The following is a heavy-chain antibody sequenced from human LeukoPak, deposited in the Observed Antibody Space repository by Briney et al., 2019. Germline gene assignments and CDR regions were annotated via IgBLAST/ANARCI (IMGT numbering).Heavy chain of an antibody. D-gene: IGHD3-9*01. Sequence: PSETLSLTCTVSGGSISSYYRSWIRQPPGKGLEWIGYIYYSGSTNYNPSLKSRVTISVDTSKNQFSLKLSSVTAADTAVYYCAREGQGGDILTGYSDAFDIWGQGTMVTVSS. CDR1: GGSISSYY. CDR3: AREGQGGDILTGYSDAFDI. J-gene: IGHJ3*02. CDR2: IYYSGST. V-gene: IGHV4-59*01.